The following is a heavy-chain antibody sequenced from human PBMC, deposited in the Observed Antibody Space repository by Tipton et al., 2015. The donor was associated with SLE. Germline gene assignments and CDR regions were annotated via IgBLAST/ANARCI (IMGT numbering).Heavy chain of an antibody. CDR3: ARDTAADIDY. CDR1: GVSISRSY. J-gene: IGHJ4*02. CDR2: FYNSGST. Sequence: LRLSCTVSGVSISRSYWSWIRQPPGKGLEWIGYFYNSGSTNYNPSLKSRVTISGDSSMNQFSLRLTSVTAADTAFYYCARDTAADIDYWGQGTLVTVSS. V-gene: IGHV4-59*01. D-gene: IGHD2-21*02.